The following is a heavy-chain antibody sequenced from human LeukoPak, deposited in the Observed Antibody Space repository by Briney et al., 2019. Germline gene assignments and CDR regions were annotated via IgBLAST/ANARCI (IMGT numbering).Heavy chain of an antibody. CDR2: LNWSGDRV. D-gene: IGHD1-1*01. CDR3: ARGSLSLATAPFNS. V-gene: IGHV3-9*01. Sequence: GGSLRLSCAASGFTFDNFAMNWVRQPPRKGLEWVSGLNWSGDRVGYADSVKGRFTISRDNAKNSLFLEMSDLRPEDTAFYYCARGSLSLATAPFNSWGQGTPVTVSS. CDR1: GFTFDNFA. J-gene: IGHJ4*02.